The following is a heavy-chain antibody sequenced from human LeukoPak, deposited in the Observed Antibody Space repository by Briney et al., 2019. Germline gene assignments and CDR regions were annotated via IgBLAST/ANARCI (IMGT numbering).Heavy chain of an antibody. Sequence: SETLSLTCTISGGSISSYYWSWIRQPPGKGLEWIANIYHTGSTNYNPSLSSRVTISIDTAKNQFSLKLTSVTAADTAVYYCARRGRNSSGWQDYLWGQGTLVTVSS. CDR3: ARRGRNSSGWQDYL. CDR1: GGSISSYY. V-gene: IGHV4-59*01. D-gene: IGHD6-25*01. CDR2: IYHTGST. J-gene: IGHJ4*02.